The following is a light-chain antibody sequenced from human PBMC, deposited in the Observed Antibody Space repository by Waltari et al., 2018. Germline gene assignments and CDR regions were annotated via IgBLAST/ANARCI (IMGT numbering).Light chain of an antibody. CDR3: QQYSSSIMYT. V-gene: IGKV3-20*01. Sequence: RGGRHFIVCYQQRSGQTARLLIYGASSGATGMPDRISGSGSGTDFNLIITRLEPEDSGVYFCQQYSSSIMYTFGQGTKLEI. CDR1: RGGRHF. J-gene: IGKJ2*01. CDR2: GAS.